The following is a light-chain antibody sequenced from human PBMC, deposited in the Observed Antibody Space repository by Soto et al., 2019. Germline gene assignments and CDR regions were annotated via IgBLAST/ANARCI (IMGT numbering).Light chain of an antibody. J-gene: IGKJ5*01. V-gene: IGKV3D-15*01. CDR3: QQHGQWPIT. CDR2: GIS. CDR1: QSVNSN. Sequence: EIVMTQSPATLSVSPGERATLSCRASQSVNSNYLAWYKQKPGQAPRLLLYGISKRATDIPDWCSGSGSGTEFTLTISSLQPEDFATYYCQQHGQWPITFGQGTRLEIK.